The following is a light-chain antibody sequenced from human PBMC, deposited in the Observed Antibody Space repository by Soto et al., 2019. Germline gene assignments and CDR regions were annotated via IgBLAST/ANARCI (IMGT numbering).Light chain of an antibody. CDR2: GVK. J-gene: IGLJ1*01. Sequence: QSALTQPASVSGGPGQSIRSAWTWIGGEIGAYDYVSWYQQHPGKAPKLIIYGVKNRPSGVSNRFSASKSAFTASLTISGLQTEDEADYYCSSYTTSYFYVFGPGTKVTVL. CDR3: SSYTTSYFYV. V-gene: IGLV2-14*01. CDR1: GGEIGAYDY.